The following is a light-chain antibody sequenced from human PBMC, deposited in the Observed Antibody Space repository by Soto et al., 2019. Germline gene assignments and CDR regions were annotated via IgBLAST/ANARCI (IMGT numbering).Light chain of an antibody. J-gene: IGKJ4*01. Sequence: DIQMTQSPSSLSASVGDRLTISCQASQDINNYLNWYQQKPGKAPKLLIYDASNLETGVPSRFSGSGSGTDFTFTISSLQPEDIATYYCQQYDNLLTFGGGTKVDI. CDR1: QDINNY. CDR3: QQYDNLLT. V-gene: IGKV1-33*01. CDR2: DAS.